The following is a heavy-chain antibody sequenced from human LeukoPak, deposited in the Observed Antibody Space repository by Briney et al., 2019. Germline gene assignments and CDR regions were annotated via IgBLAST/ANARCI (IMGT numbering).Heavy chain of an antibody. J-gene: IGHJ3*02. CDR2: IYYSGST. CDR3: AREMGSRAFDI. V-gene: IGHV4-59*01. Sequence: PSETLSLTCTVSGGSISSYYWSWIRQPPGQGLEWIGYIYYSGSTNYNPSLKSRVTISVDTSKNQFSLKLSSVTAADTAVYYCAREMGSRAFDIWGQGTMVTVSS. CDR1: GGSISSYY. D-gene: IGHD3-10*01.